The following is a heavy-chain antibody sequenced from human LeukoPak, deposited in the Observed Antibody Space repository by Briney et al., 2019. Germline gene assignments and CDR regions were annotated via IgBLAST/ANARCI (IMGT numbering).Heavy chain of an antibody. D-gene: IGHD2-15*01. Sequence: ASVKVSCKVSGYTLTELSMHGVRQARGRGVEGMGGFYPEDGETICAQKFQGRVTMTEDTSTDTAYMELSSLRSEDTAVYYCATDRVVATQVDAFDIWGQGTMVTVSS. CDR3: ATDRVVATQVDAFDI. V-gene: IGHV1-24*01. CDR2: FYPEDGET. J-gene: IGHJ3*02. CDR1: GYTLTELS.